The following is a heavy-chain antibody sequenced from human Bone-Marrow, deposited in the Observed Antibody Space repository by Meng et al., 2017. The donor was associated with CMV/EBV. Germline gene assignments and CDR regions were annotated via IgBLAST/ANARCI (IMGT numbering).Heavy chain of an antibody. CDR2: IKEDGSEK. CDR1: GFTFSSSW. CDR3: ARELGSYDSSGFDY. J-gene: IGHJ4*02. V-gene: IGHV3-7*01. Sequence: GESLKISCAASGFTFSSSWMTWVRQTPGRGLEWVANIKEDGSEKYYVDSVKGRFTISRDNAKNSLYLQMNSLRAEDTAVYYCARELGSYDSSGFDYWGQGTLVTVSS. D-gene: IGHD3-22*01.